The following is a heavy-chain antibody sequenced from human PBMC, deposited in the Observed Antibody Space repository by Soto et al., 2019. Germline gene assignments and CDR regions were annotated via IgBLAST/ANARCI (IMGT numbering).Heavy chain of an antibody. CDR2: ISSSSSMI. D-gene: IGHD3-10*01. V-gene: IGHV3-48*01. Sequence: GGSLRLSCAASGFTFSTYNMDWVRQAPGKGLEWVSYISSSSSMIYYADSVRGRFTISRDNAKNSLFLQMNSLRAEDTAVYYCAREGGSGTYRRGDVWGKGTTVTVSS. CDR1: GFTFSTYN. CDR3: AREGGSGTYRRGDV. J-gene: IGHJ6*04.